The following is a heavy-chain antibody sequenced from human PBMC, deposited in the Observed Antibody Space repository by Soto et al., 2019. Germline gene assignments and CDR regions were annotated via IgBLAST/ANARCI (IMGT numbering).Heavy chain of an antibody. J-gene: IGHJ3*02. CDR2: ISGSGGDS. CDR1: GFTFSSYA. Sequence: EVKLLESGGGLVQPGGSLRLSCAASGFTFSSYAMNWVRQAPWKGLEWVSSISGSGGDSWYADSVKGRFTISRDTSRNTLSLQMSSLKVEDTAVYYGAKGMAATGAAHAFESWGQGTMVTVSS. V-gene: IGHV3-23*01. CDR3: AKGMAATGAAHAFES. D-gene: IGHD2-8*02.